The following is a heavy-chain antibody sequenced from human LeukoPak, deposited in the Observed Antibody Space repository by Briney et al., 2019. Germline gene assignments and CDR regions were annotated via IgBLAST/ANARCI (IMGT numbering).Heavy chain of an antibody. J-gene: IGHJ4*02. V-gene: IGHV3-23*01. CDR3: VKDYSTIAAAANPLFDY. CDR2: ITGSGDTA. Sequence: GGSLRPSCAASGFTFSSCAVTWVRQAPGKGLEWVSSITGSGDTAFYADSVKGRFTISRDNSKNILYLQMHSLRVEDTAVYYCVKDYSTIAAAANPLFDYWGQGALVTVSS. CDR1: GFTFSSCA. D-gene: IGHD6-25*01.